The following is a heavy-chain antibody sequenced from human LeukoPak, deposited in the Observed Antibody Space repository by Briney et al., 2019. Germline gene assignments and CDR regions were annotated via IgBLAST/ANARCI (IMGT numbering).Heavy chain of an antibody. J-gene: IGHJ4*02. D-gene: IGHD6-19*01. Sequence: PGGSLRLSCAASGFTFSSYWMSWVRQGPGKGLEWVANIKQDGSEKYYVDSVRGRFTISRDNAKNSLYLQMNSLRAEDTAVYYCARGYSSGWEPFDYWGQGTLVTVSS. V-gene: IGHV3-7*05. CDR1: GFTFSSYW. CDR2: IKQDGSEK. CDR3: ARGYSSGWEPFDY.